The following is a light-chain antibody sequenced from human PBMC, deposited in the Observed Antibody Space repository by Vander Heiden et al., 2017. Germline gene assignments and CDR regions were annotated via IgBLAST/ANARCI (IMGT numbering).Light chain of an antibody. Sequence: QSELTQPPSVSAAPGQKGTISCSGSATNIGSNYVSWYQQLPGTAPKLLIYEDNKRPSGIPDRFSGSKSGTSATLGITGLQTGDEADYYCGTWDSSLNTGAVFGGGTKLTVL. CDR3: GTWDSSLNTGAV. V-gene: IGLV1-51*02. CDR1: ATNIGSNY. J-gene: IGLJ3*02. CDR2: EDN.